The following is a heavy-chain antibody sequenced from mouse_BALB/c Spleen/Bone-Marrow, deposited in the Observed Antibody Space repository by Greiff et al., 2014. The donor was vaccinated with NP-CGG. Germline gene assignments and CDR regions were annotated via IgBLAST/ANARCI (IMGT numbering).Heavy chain of an antibody. Sequence: QVPLQPSGPGLVAPSQSLSITCTVSGVLLTNYGVHWVRQPPGKGLEWLGVIWADGSTNYNSAHMSRLSISKDNSKSQVFFKMNSLQTDDTAMYYCARITTATGAMDYWGQGTSVTVSS. CDR1: GVLLTNYG. CDR2: IWADGST. J-gene: IGHJ4*01. CDR3: ARITTATGAMDY. V-gene: IGHV2-9*02. D-gene: IGHD1-2*01.